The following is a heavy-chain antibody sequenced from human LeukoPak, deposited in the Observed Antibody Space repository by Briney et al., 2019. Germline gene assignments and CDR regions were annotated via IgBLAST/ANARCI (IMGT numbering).Heavy chain of an antibody. CDR1: GYTFTSYY. Sequence: ASVKVSCKASGYTFTSYYMHWVRQAPGQGLEWMGIINPSGGSTSYAQKFQGRVTMTRDTSISTAYMELSRLRSDDTAVYYCAREQWFDYWGQGTLVTVSS. V-gene: IGHV1-46*01. J-gene: IGHJ5*01. CDR3: AREQWFDY. CDR2: INPSGGST.